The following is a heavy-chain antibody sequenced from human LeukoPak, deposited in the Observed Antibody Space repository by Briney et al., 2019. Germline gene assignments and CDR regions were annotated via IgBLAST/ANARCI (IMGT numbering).Heavy chain of an antibody. CDR2: IRYDGSNK. J-gene: IGHJ4*02. V-gene: IGHV3-30*02. Sequence: GGSLRLSCAASGFTFSSYGMHWVRQAPGKGLEWVAFIRYDGSNKYYADSVKGRFTISRDNSKNTLYLQRNSLRAEDTAVYYCAKDAGSLDYWGQGTLVTVSS. CDR1: GFTFSSYG. CDR3: AKDAGSLDY. D-gene: IGHD3-10*01.